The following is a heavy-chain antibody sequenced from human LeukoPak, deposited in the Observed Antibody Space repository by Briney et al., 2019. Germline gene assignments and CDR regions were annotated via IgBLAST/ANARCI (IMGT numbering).Heavy chain of an antibody. V-gene: IGHV3-48*01. CDR3: ASATMTTVTTFYYYGMDV. CDR1: GFTFSSYA. Sequence: GGSLRLSCAASGFTFSSYAMHWVRQAPGKGLEWVSYISSSSSTIYYADSVKGRFTISRDNAKNSLYLQMNSLRAEDTAVYYCASATMTTVTTFYYYGMDVWGQGTTVTVSS. CDR2: ISSSSSTI. J-gene: IGHJ6*02. D-gene: IGHD4-17*01.